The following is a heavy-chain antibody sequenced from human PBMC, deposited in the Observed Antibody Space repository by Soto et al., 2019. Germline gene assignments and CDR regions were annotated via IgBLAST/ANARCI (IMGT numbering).Heavy chain of an antibody. CDR3: ARVTQRITIFGVVIGPYGMDV. V-gene: IGHV1-18*01. CDR1: GYTFTSYG. Sequence: QVQLVQSGAEVKKPGASVKVSCKASGYTFTSYGITWVRQAPGQGLEWMGWISAYNGNTNYAQKLQGRVTMTTDTTTSTAYMDLRSLKSDDTAVYYCARVTQRITIFGVVIGPYGMDVWGQGTTVTVSS. CDR2: ISAYNGNT. J-gene: IGHJ6*02. D-gene: IGHD3-3*01.